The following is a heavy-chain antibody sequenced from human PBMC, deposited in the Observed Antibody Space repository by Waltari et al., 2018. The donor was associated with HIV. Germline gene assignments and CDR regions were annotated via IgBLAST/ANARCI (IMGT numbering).Heavy chain of an antibody. Sequence: EASAGRVVPTASPLRLSCLIAGFALVPYAVSWLRQTPGKAPEWVGFIRSPSYGGTSDYAASVRGRFIISRDESKSAVFLEMTSLKTEDTGVYYCVRDSLPKCAAGSCYRRWGQGT. CDR3: VRDSLPKCAAGSCYRR. CDR2: IRSPSYGGTS. J-gene: IGHJ1*01. V-gene: IGHV3-49*03. D-gene: IGHD2-2*01. CDR1: GFALVPYA.